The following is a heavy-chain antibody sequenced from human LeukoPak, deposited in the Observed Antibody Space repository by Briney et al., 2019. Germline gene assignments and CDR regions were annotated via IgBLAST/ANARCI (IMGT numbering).Heavy chain of an antibody. V-gene: IGHV3-48*03. D-gene: IGHD3-22*01. CDR2: ISSSGSTI. CDR3: ARRPYYYDSLDY. J-gene: IGHJ4*02. CDR1: GFTSSSYE. Sequence: GGSLRLSCAASGFTSSSYEMNWVRQAPGKGLEWVSYISSSGSTIYYADSVKGRFTISRDNAKNSLYLQMNSLRAEDTAVYYCARRPYYYDSLDYWGQGTLVTVSS.